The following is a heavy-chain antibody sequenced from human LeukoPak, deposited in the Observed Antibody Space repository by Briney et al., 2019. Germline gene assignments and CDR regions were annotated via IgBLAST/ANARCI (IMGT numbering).Heavy chain of an antibody. V-gene: IGHV1-2*02. D-gene: IGHD4-17*01. J-gene: IGHJ4*02. CDR3: ARDGATVTTLYYFDY. CDR1: GYTFTSYY. Sequence: ASVKVSCKASGYTFTSYYMHWVRQAPGQGLEWMGWINPNSGDTNSAQKFQGRVTMTRDTSISTAYMELSRLRSDDTAIYYCARDGATVTTLYYFDYWGQGTLVTVSS. CDR2: INPNSGDT.